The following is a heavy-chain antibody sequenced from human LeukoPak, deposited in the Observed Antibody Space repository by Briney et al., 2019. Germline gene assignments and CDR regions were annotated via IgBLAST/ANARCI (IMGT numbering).Heavy chain of an antibody. CDR3: ARDTGYSSSWTFDY. CDR2: ISGSGGNA. V-gene: IGHV3-23*01. CDR1: GFTFSSYA. J-gene: IGHJ4*02. D-gene: IGHD6-13*01. Sequence: GGSLRLSCAASGFTFSSYALSWVRQAPGQGLERVSPISGSGGNAYYADSVKGRFTISRDNSKNTLYLQMNSLRAEDTAVYYCARDTGYSSSWTFDYWGQGTLVTVSS.